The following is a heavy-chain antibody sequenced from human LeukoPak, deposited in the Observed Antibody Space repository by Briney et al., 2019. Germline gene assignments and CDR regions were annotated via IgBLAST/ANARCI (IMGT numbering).Heavy chain of an antibody. V-gene: IGHV3-33*06. CDR1: GFRFSSYG. D-gene: IGHD6-19*01. CDR2: VLYDGSNK. J-gene: IGHJ4*02. CDR3: AKPNRLASRYYFDY. Sequence: PGRSLRLSCTASGFRFSSYGIHWVRQTPGKGLEWVALVLYDGSNKDYADSVKGRFTVSRDNSKNTVYLQINSLRAEDTAVYYCAKPNRLASRYYFDYWGQGTLVTVSS.